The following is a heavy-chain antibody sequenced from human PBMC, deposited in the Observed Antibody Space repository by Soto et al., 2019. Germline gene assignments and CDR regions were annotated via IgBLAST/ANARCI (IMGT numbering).Heavy chain of an antibody. Sequence: GGSLRLSCAASGFTFDDYAMHWVRQAPGKGLEWVSLISWDGGSTYYADSVKGRFTISRDNSKNSLYLQMNSLRAEDTALYCCAKNRISYYYYYGMDVWGQGTTVTVSS. CDR1: GFTFDDYA. J-gene: IGHJ6*02. CDR2: ISWDGGST. V-gene: IGHV3-43D*04. CDR3: AKNRISYYYYYGMDV.